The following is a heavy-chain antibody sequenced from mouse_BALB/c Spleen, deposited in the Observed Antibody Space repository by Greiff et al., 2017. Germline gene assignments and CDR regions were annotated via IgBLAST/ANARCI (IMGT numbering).Heavy chain of an antibody. CDR2: ISNGGGST. Sequence: EVHLVESGGGLVQPGGSLKLSCAASGFTFSSYTMSWVRQTPEKRLEWVAYISNGGGSTYYPDTVKGRFTISRDNAKNTLYLQMSSLKSEDTAMYYCARLYYDYDYAMDYWGQGTSVTVSS. D-gene: IGHD2-4*01. V-gene: IGHV5-12-2*01. CDR1: GFTFSSYT. J-gene: IGHJ4*01. CDR3: ARLYYDYDYAMDY.